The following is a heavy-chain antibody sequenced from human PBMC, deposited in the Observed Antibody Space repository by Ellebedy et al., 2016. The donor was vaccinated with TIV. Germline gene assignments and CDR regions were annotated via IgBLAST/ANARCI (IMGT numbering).Heavy chain of an antibody. CDR1: GFTVSNNY. CDR3: ARGVLSGY. Sequence: GESLKISCAASGFTVSNNYISWVRQAPGKGLEWVSVIYSGCSTYYAYSVKGRFTISRDNSKNTVYLQMNSLRAEDTAVYYCARGVLSGYWGQGTLVTVSS. V-gene: IGHV3-53*01. J-gene: IGHJ4*02. CDR2: IYSGCST. D-gene: IGHD2/OR15-2a*01.